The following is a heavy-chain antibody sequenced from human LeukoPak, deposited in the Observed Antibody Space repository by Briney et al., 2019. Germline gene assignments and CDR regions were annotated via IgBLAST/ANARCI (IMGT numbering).Heavy chain of an antibody. CDR1: GGSISSSSYY. CDR2: IYYSGST. Sequence: SETLSLTCTVSGGSISSSSYYWGWIHQPPGKGLECIGSIYYSGSTYYNPSLKSRVTISVDTSKNQFSLKLSSVTAADTAVYYCARARGYSSGWRSSAFDYWGQGTLVTVSS. V-gene: IGHV4-39*07. CDR3: ARARGYSSGWRSSAFDY. J-gene: IGHJ4*02. D-gene: IGHD6-19*01.